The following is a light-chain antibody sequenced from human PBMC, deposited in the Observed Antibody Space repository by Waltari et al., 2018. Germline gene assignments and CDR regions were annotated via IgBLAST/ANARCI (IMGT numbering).Light chain of an antibody. V-gene: IGLV2-11*01. CDR3: FSYAGSPWV. CDR2: DVS. Sequence: QSALTQPRSVSGSPGQSVTISCTGSVVGSYSCVSWYQQHPGKAPKVIIRDVSERPSGVPDRFSGAKHGNTASLTISGLQAEDEADYYCFSYAGSPWVFGGGTKVTVL. J-gene: IGLJ3*02. CDR1: SVVGSYSC.